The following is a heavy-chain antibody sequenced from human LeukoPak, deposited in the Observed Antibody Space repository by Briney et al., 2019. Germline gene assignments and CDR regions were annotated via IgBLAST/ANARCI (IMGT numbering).Heavy chain of an antibody. CDR2: ISSRSDRT. Sequence: PGGSLRLSCAASGFTFSSYSMNWVRQAPGMGLEWVSYISSRSDRTEYADSVKGRFTISRDNAKNSLYLQMNSLRAEDTAVYYCATQTMVRGVLEDAFDIWGQGTMVTVSS. J-gene: IGHJ3*02. V-gene: IGHV3-48*04. D-gene: IGHD3-10*01. CDR3: ATQTMVRGVLEDAFDI. CDR1: GFTFSSYS.